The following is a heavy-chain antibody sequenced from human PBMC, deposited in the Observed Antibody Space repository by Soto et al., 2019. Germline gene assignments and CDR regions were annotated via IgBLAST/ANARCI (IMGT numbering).Heavy chain of an antibody. Sequence: EVQLVESGGGLVQPGGSLSLSCAASGFTFSDHYMDWVRQAPGKGMEWVGRTRNKANSYTTEYAASVKGRFTISRDDSKNSLYLQMNSLKTEDTAVYYCASLDYGGSNFDYWGQGTLVTVSS. CDR1: GFTFSDHY. CDR3: ASLDYGGSNFDY. J-gene: IGHJ4*02. CDR2: TRNKANSYTT. D-gene: IGHD4-17*01. V-gene: IGHV3-72*01.